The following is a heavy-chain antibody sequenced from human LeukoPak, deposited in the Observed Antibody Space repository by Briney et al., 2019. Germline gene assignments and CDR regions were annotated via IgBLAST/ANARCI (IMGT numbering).Heavy chain of an antibody. CDR2: INHSGST. Sequence: PGGSLRLSCAASGFTFSTYAVNWIRQPPGKGLEWIGEINHSGSTNYNPSLKSRVTISVDTSKNQFSLKLSSVTAADTAVYYCARGHRYATVTTAAYWGQGTLVTVSS. V-gene: IGHV4-34*01. CDR3: ARGHRYATVTTAAY. J-gene: IGHJ4*02. D-gene: IGHD4-17*01. CDR1: GFTFSTYA.